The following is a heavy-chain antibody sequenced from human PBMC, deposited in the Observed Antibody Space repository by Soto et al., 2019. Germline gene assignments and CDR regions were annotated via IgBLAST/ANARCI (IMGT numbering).Heavy chain of an antibody. CDR2: VSSDGETT. Sequence: EVQLLESGGGLVQPGGSLRLSCAASGFTFSSSAMSWVRQAPGKGLEWVSAVSSDGETTYYADSVKGRFTISRDNSKNTLYLQTNSMSAEDTAVYYCAKGRVTVSTRYFDLWGRGTLVTVSS. CDR1: GFTFSSSA. V-gene: IGHV3-23*01. D-gene: IGHD3-3*01. CDR3: AKGRVTVSTRYFDL. J-gene: IGHJ2*01.